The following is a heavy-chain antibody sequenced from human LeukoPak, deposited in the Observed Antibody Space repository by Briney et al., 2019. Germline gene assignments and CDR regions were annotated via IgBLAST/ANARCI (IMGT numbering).Heavy chain of an antibody. D-gene: IGHD6-13*01. CDR1: GFTFDDYA. CDR3: AKDPGYSSSFPDY. Sequence: GRSLGLSCAASGFTFDDYAMRWVRQAPGKGLEWVSGISWNSGSIGYADSVKGRFTISRDNSKNTLYLQMNSLRAEDTAVYYCAKDPGYSSSFPDYWGQGTLVTVSS. J-gene: IGHJ4*02. V-gene: IGHV3-9*01. CDR2: ISWNSGSI.